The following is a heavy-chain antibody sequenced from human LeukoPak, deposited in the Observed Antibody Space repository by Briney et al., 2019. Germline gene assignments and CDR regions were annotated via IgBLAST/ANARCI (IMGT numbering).Heavy chain of an antibody. CDR2: MNPNSGGT. D-gene: IGHD2-15*01. J-gene: IGHJ5*02. CDR3: ARESVVVVVAATRSKYNWFDP. V-gene: IGHV1-2*02. Sequence: VASVKVSCKASGYTFTSYDINWVRQAPGQGLEWMGWMNPNSGGTNYAQKFQGRVTMTRDTSISTAYMELSRLRSDDTAVYYCARESVVVVVAATRSKYNWFDPWGQGTLVTVSS. CDR1: GYTFTSYD.